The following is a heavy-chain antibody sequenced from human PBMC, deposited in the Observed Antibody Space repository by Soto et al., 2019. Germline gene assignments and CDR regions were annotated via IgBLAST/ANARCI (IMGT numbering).Heavy chain of an antibody. CDR2: MTGNGGSA. Sequence: PGGSLRLSCAASGFTFSSFAMNWVRQVPGKGLEWVSAMTGNGGSAYYTDSVKGRFTISRDNSKNSLYLQMNSLRAEDTAVYYCARELTSIAARDCNFDYWGQGTLVTVSS. CDR3: ARELTSIAARDCNFDY. CDR1: GFTFSSFA. V-gene: IGHV3-23*01. J-gene: IGHJ4*02. D-gene: IGHD6-6*01.